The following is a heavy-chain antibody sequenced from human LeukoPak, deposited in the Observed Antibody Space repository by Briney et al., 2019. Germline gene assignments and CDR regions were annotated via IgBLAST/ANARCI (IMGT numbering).Heavy chain of an antibody. J-gene: IGHJ4*02. CDR2: IFGSGGST. Sequence: GGSLRLSCAASGFTFSSYAMSWVRQAPGKGLEWVSAIFGSGGSTYCADSVKGRVTISRENFKNTLYLQMNSLRVEDMAVYYCAKGYISRLDYWGQGTLVTVSS. D-gene: IGHD6-19*01. CDR1: GFTFSSYA. V-gene: IGHV3-23*01. CDR3: AKGYISRLDY.